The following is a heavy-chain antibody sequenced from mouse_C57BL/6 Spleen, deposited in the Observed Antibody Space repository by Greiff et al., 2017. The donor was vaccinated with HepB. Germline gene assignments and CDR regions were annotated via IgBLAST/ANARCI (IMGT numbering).Heavy chain of an antibody. J-gene: IGHJ3*01. CDR3: ARHSYDYDGFAY. D-gene: IGHD2-4*01. CDR1: GFTFSSYT. CDR2: ISGGGGNT. V-gene: IGHV5-9*01. Sequence: EVMLVESGGGLVKPGGSLKLSCAASGFTFSSYTMSWVRQTPEKRLEWVATISGGGGNTYYPDSVKGRFTISRDNAKNTLYLQMSSLRSEDTALYYCARHSYDYDGFAYWGQGTLVTVSA.